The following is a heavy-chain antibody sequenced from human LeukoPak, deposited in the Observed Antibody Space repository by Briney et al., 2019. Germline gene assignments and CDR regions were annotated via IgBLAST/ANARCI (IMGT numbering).Heavy chain of an antibody. J-gene: IGHJ4*02. Sequence: ASVKVSCKAYGYTFTGQYMHWVRQAPGQGLEWMGWINPNTGDTNYAQKFQGRVTMTRDTAISTAYLELSGLASDDTAVYYCASYPRYISSPPFDYWGQGTLVTVSS. D-gene: IGHD5-12*01. CDR2: INPNTGDT. CDR1: GYTFTGQY. CDR3: ASYPRYISSPPFDY. V-gene: IGHV1-2*02.